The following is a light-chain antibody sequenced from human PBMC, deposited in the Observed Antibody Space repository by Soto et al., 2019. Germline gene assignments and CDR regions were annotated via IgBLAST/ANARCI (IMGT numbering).Light chain of an antibody. V-gene: IGKV1-12*01. Sequence: DIQMTQSPSSVSASVGDRVTITCRASQGIGIWLAWYQQKPGKAPNLLIYSASSLQSGVPPRFSGSGSGTDFTLTISSLQHEDFETYYCQQAKTVQYTFGQGTKVDIK. J-gene: IGKJ2*01. CDR1: QGIGIW. CDR3: QQAKTVQYT. CDR2: SAS.